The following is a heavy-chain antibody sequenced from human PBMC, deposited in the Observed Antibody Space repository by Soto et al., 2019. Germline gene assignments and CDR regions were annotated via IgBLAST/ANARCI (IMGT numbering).Heavy chain of an antibody. CDR1: GVSIRSGNW. Sequence: SETLSLTCAFSGVSIRSGNWWTWVRQTPQRGLEYIGEIFHDGTANYYPSFERRVAISVDTSKNQFSLKLTSVTAADTAIYFCASLGDDTRRNYMYLDLWGQGGTVTVSS. J-gene: IGHJ4*02. V-gene: IGHV4-4*02. CDR3: ASLGDDTRRNYMYLDL. CDR2: IFHDGTA. D-gene: IGHD3-10*01.